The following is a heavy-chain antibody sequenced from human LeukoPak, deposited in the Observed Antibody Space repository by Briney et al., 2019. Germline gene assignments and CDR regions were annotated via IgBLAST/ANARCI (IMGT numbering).Heavy chain of an antibody. V-gene: IGHV4-59*08. Sequence: PSETLSLTCTVSGGSISSYYWSWIRQPPGKGLEWIGYIYYSGSTNYNPSLKSRVTISVDTSKNHFSLKLSPVTAADTAVYYCARLYDSSGYYYPFDYWGQGTLVTVSS. J-gene: IGHJ4*02. D-gene: IGHD3-22*01. CDR3: ARLYDSSGYYYPFDY. CDR2: IYYSGST. CDR1: GGSISSYY.